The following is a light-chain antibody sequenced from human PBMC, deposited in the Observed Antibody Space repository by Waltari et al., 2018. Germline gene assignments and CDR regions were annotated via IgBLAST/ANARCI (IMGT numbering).Light chain of an antibody. CDR2: EVN. Sequence: QSALTQPASVSGSPGQSITISCPGTSRDVGGYNFVSWYQQRPGKAPKLIIYEVNNRPSGVSNRLSGSKSGHTASLTISGLQPEDEADYYCSSYRTTNTWVFGGGTKLTVL. CDR1: SRDVGGYNF. CDR3: SSYRTTNTWV. V-gene: IGLV2-14*01. J-gene: IGLJ3*02.